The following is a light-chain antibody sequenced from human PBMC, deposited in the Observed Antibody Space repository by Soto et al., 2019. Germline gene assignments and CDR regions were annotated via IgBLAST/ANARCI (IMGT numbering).Light chain of an antibody. Sequence: DIVMTQSPDSLAVSLGERATINCKSSQSVLYSANNKNCLAWYQQKPGQPPKLLLYWASTRDSGVPDRFSGSGSGTDFTLTNSSLQAEDVAVYYCQQYYSTPRTFGQGTKVEIK. CDR2: WAS. J-gene: IGKJ1*01. CDR1: QSVLYSANNKNC. CDR3: QQYYSTPRT. V-gene: IGKV4-1*01.